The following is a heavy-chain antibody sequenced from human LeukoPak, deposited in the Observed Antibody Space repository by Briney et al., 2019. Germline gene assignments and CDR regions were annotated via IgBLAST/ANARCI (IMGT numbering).Heavy chain of an antibody. V-gene: IGHV1-46*01. J-gene: IGHJ4*02. Sequence: ASVKVSCKASGYNFTDYYIYWVRQAPGHGLESMGYIHPDGGSTNYAQKFQGRVTMTSDMSTNTVYMELRSLRSEDTAMYYCARAFNSIQPLDCWGQGTLVTVSS. CDR3: ARAFNSIQPLDC. CDR1: GYNFTDYY. D-gene: IGHD4-11*01. CDR2: IHPDGGST.